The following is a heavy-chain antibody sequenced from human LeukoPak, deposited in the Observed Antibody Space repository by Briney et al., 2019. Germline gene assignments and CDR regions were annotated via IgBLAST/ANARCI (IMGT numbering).Heavy chain of an antibody. V-gene: IGHV3-20*04. CDR1: GFTFDDYG. D-gene: IGHD6-13*01. CDR3: ARGGAAAGYDY. Sequence: GESLRLSCAASGFTFDDYGMSWVRQAPGKGLEWVSGVNWNGGSTGYADSVKGRFTISRDNAKNSLYLQMNSLRAEDTALYYCARGGAAAGYDYWGQGTLVTVSS. CDR2: VNWNGGST. J-gene: IGHJ4*02.